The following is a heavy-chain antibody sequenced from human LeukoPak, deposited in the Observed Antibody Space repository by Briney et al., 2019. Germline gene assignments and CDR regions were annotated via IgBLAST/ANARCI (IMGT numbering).Heavy chain of an antibody. J-gene: IGHJ4*02. CDR3: ARLFYDSSGYYSSGAHYFDY. D-gene: IGHD3-22*01. Sequence: ASVKVSCKASGYTFTSYGISWVRQAPGQGLEWMGWISAYNGNTNNAQKLQGRVTMTTDTSTSTAYMELRSLRSDDTAVYYCARLFYDSSGYYSSGAHYFDYWGQGTLVTVSS. V-gene: IGHV1-18*01. CDR2: ISAYNGNT. CDR1: GYTFTSYG.